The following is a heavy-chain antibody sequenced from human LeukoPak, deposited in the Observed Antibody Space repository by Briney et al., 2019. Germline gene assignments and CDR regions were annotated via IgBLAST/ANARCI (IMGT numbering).Heavy chain of an antibody. V-gene: IGHV4-39*01. D-gene: IGHD6-19*01. CDR3: ARVYSSGWFDY. CDR1: GGSISSSRYY. J-gene: IGHJ4*02. CDR2: IYYSGST. Sequence: SETLSLTCTVSGGSISSSRYYWGWIRQPPGKGLEWIGSIYYSGSTYYNPSLKSRVTISVDTSKNQFSLKLSSVTAADTAVYYCARVYSSGWFDYWGQGTLVTVSS.